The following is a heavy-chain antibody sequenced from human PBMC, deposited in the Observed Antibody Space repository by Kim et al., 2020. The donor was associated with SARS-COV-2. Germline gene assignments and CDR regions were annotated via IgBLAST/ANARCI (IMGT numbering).Heavy chain of an antibody. V-gene: IGHV1-18*01. Sequence: ASVKVSCKASGYTFTSYGISWVRQAPGQGLEWMGWISAYNGNTNYAQKLQGRVTMTTDTSTSTAYMELRSLRSDDTAVYYCARDTKYYYDSSGYYGPHRMDVWGQGTTVTVSS. D-gene: IGHD3-22*01. CDR2: ISAYNGNT. CDR3: ARDTKYYYDSSGYYGPHRMDV. CDR1: GYTFTSYG. J-gene: IGHJ6*02.